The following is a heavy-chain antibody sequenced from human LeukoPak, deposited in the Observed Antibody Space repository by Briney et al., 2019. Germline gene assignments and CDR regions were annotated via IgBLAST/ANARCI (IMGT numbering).Heavy chain of an antibody. D-gene: IGHD3-9*01. Sequence: SETLSLTCTVSGGSISSGGYYWSWIRQPPGKGLEWIGYIYHSGSTYYNPSLKSRVTISVDRFKNQFSLKLSSVTAADTAVYYCARLTRYYFDYWGQGTLVTVSS. CDR3: ARLTRYYFDY. CDR1: GGSISSGGYY. CDR2: IYHSGST. J-gene: IGHJ4*02. V-gene: IGHV4-30-2*01.